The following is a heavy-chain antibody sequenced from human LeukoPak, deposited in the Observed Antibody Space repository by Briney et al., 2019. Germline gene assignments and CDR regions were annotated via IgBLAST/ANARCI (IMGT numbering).Heavy chain of an antibody. J-gene: IGHJ3*02. CDR2: ISDDGRHN. CDR3: AKSLLTTATGTGRAFDI. V-gene: IGHV3-30*04. CDR1: GFTFSTYA. D-gene: IGHD1-1*01. Sequence: GGSLRLSCAASGFTFSTYAMNWVRQAPGKGLEWVAVISDDGRHNYYADSVKGRFTISRDNSKSTLYLQMNSLRAEDSAEYYCAKSLLTTATGTGRAFDIWGQGTMVTVSA.